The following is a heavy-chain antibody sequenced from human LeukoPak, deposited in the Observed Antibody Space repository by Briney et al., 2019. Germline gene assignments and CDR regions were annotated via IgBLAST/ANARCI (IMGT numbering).Heavy chain of an antibody. CDR3: ARDLDSSGHLSWFDP. V-gene: IGHV3-21*01. CDR2: ISSSSSYI. CDR1: GFTFSSYS. J-gene: IGHJ5*02. D-gene: IGHD3-22*01. Sequence: PGGSLRLSCAASGFTFSSYSMNWVRQAPGKGLEWVSSISSSSSYIYYADSVKGRFTISRDNAKNSLYLQMNSLRAEDTAVYYCARDLDSSGHLSWFDPWGQGTLVTVSS.